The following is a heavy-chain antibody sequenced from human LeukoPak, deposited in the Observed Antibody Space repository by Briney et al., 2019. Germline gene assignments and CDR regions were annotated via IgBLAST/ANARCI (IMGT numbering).Heavy chain of an antibody. CDR3: ARVLRAASWRSYDY. D-gene: IGHD5-18*01. Sequence: SETLSLTCTVSGGSVSNSLYYWSWIRQPPGKGLEWIGYIYYNGDTNYNPSLKSRVIISIDTSSNQFSLRLNSMTAADTAVYYCARVLRAASWRSYDYWGQGSLVTVSS. J-gene: IGHJ4*02. CDR2: IYYNGDT. CDR1: GGSVSNSLYY. V-gene: IGHV4-61*01.